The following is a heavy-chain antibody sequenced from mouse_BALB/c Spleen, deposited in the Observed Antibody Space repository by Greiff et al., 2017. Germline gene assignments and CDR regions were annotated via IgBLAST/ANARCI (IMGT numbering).Heavy chain of an antibody. CDR3: TTPITAMDY. Sequence: EVKLEESGGGLVKPGGSLKLSCAASGFTFSSYTMSWVRQTPEKRLEWVATISSGGSYTYYPDSVKGRFTISRDNAKNTLYLQMSSLKSEDTAMYYCTTPITAMDYWGQGTSVTVSS. CDR2: ISSGGSYT. CDR1: GFTFSSYT. D-gene: IGHD1-2*01. V-gene: IGHV5-6-4*01. J-gene: IGHJ4*01.